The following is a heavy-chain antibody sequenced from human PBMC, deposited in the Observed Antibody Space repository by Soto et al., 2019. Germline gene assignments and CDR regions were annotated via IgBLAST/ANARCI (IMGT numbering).Heavy chain of an antibody. CDR3: ARDLRFRGFYGMDV. D-gene: IGHD3-10*01. CDR2: IYYSGST. J-gene: IGHJ6*02. V-gene: IGHV4-31*03. CDR1: GGSISSGGYY. Sequence: QVQLQESGPGLVKPSQTLSLTCTVSGGSISSGGYYWSWIRQHPGKGLEWIGYIYYSGSTYYNPSLTCRVTISVDTSKNQFSLQPTSLTAADPAVYYCARDLRFRGFYGMDVWGQGTTVTVAS.